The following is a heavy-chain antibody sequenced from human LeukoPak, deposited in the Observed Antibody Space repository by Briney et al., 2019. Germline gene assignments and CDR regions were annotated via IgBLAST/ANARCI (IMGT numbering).Heavy chain of an antibody. Sequence: ASVKVSCKASGYTFTSYGISWVRQAPGRGLEWMGWISAYNGNTNYAQKLQGRVTMTTDTSTSTAYMELRSLRSDDTAVYYCARVLCSGGSCPADYWGQGTLVTVSS. V-gene: IGHV1-18*04. J-gene: IGHJ4*02. CDR1: GYTFTSYG. D-gene: IGHD2-15*01. CDR3: ARVLCSGGSCPADY. CDR2: ISAYNGNT.